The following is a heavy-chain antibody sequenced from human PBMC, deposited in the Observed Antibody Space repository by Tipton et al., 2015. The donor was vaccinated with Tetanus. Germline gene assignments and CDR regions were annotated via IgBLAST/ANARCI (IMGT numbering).Heavy chain of an antibody. J-gene: IGHJ4*02. CDR3: ARDQARGARGWNFFDY. CDR2: IYYSGST. CDR1: GGSITSGGYY. Sequence: TLSLTCTVSGGSITSGGYYWSWIRQHPGKGLEWIGDIYYSGSTYYNPSLKSRVTISVDTSKNQFSLKLNSVTAADTAVYYCARDQARGARGWNFFDYWGQGPLLTVSS. V-gene: IGHV4-31*03. D-gene: IGHD1-26*01.